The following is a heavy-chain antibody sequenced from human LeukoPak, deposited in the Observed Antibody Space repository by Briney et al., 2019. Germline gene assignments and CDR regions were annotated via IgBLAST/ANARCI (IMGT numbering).Heavy chain of an antibody. V-gene: IGHV4-34*01. J-gene: IGHJ6*03. CDR1: GGSFSGYY. D-gene: IGHD4-11*01. CDR2: INHSGST. CDR3: ASEGYSNYGYYYYYMDV. Sequence: SETLSLTCAVYGGSFSGYYWSWIRQPPGKGLEWIGEINHSGSTNYNPSLKSRVTMSVDTSKNQFSLKLSSVTAADTAVYYCASEGYSNYGYYYYYMDVWGKGTTVTVSS.